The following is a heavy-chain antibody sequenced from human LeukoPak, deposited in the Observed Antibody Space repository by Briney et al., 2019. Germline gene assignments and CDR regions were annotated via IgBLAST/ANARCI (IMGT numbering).Heavy chain of an antibody. CDR1: GFTFSSYA. J-gene: IGHJ4*02. CDR3: ARDLEFEMATIIGY. D-gene: IGHD5-24*01. Sequence: PGGSLRLSCAASGFTFSSYAMHWVRQAPGKGLEWVAVISYDGSNKYYADSVKGRFTISRDNSKNTLYLQMNSLRAEDTAVYYRARDLEFEMATIIGYWGQGTLVTVSS. CDR2: ISYDGSNK. V-gene: IGHV3-30-3*01.